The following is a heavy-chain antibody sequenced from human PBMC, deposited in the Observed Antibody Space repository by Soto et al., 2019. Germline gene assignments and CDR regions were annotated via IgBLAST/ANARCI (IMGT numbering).Heavy chain of an antibody. CDR1: DDSIRSSSYY. CDR2: VYYRGNT. V-gene: IGHV4-39*01. Sequence: QLQLEESGPGLVKPSETLSLTCTVSDDSIRSSSYYWGWIRQPPGKGLEWIGHVYYRGNTYCNPSLESRVTISVDTSKKQLSLKLSSVTAADTAVYYCARVDSSGSLDYWGLGTLVTVSS. J-gene: IGHJ4*02. D-gene: IGHD3-22*01. CDR3: ARVDSSGSLDY.